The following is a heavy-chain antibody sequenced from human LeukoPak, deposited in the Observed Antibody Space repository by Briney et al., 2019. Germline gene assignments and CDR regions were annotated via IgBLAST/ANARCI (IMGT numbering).Heavy chain of an antibody. D-gene: IGHD1-1*01. V-gene: IGHV1-2*02. J-gene: IGHJ4*02. CDR2: INPSSGHT. CDR3: ARGFRVQLWYDPYSFDY. CDR1: GYTFSDYY. Sequence: GASVKVSCKASGYTFSDYYINWVRQAPGQGLEWMGWINPSSGHTNDAQRFQGRITMTRDTSISTAYLDLNNLRSDDTAFYYCARGFRVQLWYDPYSFDYWGQGTLVTVSS.